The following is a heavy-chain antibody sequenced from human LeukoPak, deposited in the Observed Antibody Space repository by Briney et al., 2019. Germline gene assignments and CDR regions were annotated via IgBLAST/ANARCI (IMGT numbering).Heavy chain of an antibody. Sequence: QPGGSLRLSCAASGFTFSSYWMSWVRQAPGKGPEWVANIKQDGSEKYYVDSVKGRFTISRDNAKNSLYLQMNSLRAEDTAAYYCARDSELTPLDYWGQGTLVTVSS. J-gene: IGHJ4*02. CDR1: GFTFSSYW. D-gene: IGHD1-26*01. CDR2: IKQDGSEK. V-gene: IGHV3-7*01. CDR3: ARDSELTPLDY.